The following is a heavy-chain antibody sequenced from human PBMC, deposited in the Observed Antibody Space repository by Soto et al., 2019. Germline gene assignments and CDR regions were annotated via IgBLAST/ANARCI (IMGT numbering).Heavy chain of an antibody. CDR1: GYTFTSYG. D-gene: IGHD5-12*01. J-gene: IGHJ4*02. Sequence: QVQLVQSGTEVKKPGASVKVSCKASGYTFTSYGISWVRQAPGQGLEWMGWISAYSGNTHYAQRLQGRVTMTTDTSATTAYMELRSLRSDDTAVYYCARDRGGYDGFDYWGQGTLVTVSS. CDR3: ARDRGGYDGFDY. CDR2: ISAYSGNT. V-gene: IGHV1-18*01.